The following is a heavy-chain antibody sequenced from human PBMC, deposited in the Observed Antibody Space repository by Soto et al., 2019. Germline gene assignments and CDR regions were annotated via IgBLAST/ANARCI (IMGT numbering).Heavy chain of an antibody. Sequence: SGPTLVNPTQTLTLTCTFSGFSLSTSGMCVSWIRQPPGKALEWLARIDWDDDKYYSTSLKTRLTISKDTSKNQVVLTMTNMDPVDTATYYCARTHVDIVATMGFDPWGQGTLVTVSS. CDR3: ARTHVDIVATMGFDP. CDR1: GFSLSTSGMC. D-gene: IGHD5-12*01. V-gene: IGHV2-70*11. J-gene: IGHJ5*02. CDR2: IDWDDDK.